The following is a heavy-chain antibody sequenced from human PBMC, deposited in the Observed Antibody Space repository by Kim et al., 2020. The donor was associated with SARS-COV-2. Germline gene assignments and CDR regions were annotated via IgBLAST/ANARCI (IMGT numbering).Heavy chain of an antibody. V-gene: IGHV3-11*01. D-gene: IGHD1-26*01. CDR3: ALPGSYNYLDY. J-gene: IGHJ4*02. CDR2: I. Sequence: IYYADSVKGRFTISRDNAKNSLYLQMNSLRAEDTAVYYCALPGSYNYLDYWGQGTLVTVSS.